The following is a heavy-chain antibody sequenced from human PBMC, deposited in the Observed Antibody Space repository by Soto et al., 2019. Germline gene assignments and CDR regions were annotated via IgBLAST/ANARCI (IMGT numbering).Heavy chain of an antibody. CDR3: VRRSPEDAFDI. Sequence: SETLSLTCTVSGGSISGYYWSWIRQPAGKGLEWVGRIYSSGSMNYNPSLKSRVTMSEDASKNQVSLKLTSVTAADTAVYYCVRRSPEDAFDIWGQGTMVTVSS. V-gene: IGHV4-4*07. J-gene: IGHJ3*02. CDR2: IYSSGSM. CDR1: GGSISGYY.